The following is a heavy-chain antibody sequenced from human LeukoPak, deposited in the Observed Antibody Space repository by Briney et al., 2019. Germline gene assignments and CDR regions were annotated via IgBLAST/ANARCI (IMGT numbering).Heavy chain of an antibody. CDR3: AKESHCGGPSCNIDY. CDR2: ISASGRST. CDR1: GFTFNSYA. V-gene: IGHV3-23*01. D-gene: IGHD2-21*01. Sequence: GGSLSLPCAASGFTFNSYAMTWVRQAPGKGLEWVSTISASGRSTYYADSVKGRSTISRDTSKNTLYLQMNTRRAEDTAVYYCAKESHCGGPSCNIDYWGQGILVAVSA. J-gene: IGHJ4*02.